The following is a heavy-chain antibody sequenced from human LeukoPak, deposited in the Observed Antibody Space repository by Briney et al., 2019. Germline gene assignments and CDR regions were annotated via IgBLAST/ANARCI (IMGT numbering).Heavy chain of an antibody. CDR1: GYTFTGYY. CDR2: INPNSGGT. CDR3: ARSIGDYYDSSGYYGGFDY. J-gene: IGHJ4*02. D-gene: IGHD3-22*01. Sequence: ASVKVSCKASGYTFTGYYMHWVRQAPGQGLEWMGRINPNSGGTNYAQKFQGRVTMTRDTSISTAYMELSRLRSDDTAVYYCARSIGDYYDSSGYYGGFDYWGQGTLVTVSS. V-gene: IGHV1-2*06.